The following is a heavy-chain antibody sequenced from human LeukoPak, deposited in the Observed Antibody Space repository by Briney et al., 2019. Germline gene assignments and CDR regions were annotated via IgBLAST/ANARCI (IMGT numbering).Heavy chain of an antibody. CDR2: IYTSGST. CDR3: ARDRLAAGSPYYYYYMDV. V-gene: IGHV4-4*07. CDR1: GGSISSYY. J-gene: IGHJ6*03. Sequence: SETLSLTCTVSGGSISSYYWSWIRQPAGKGLEWIGRIYTSGSTNYNPSLKSRVTISVDKSKNQFSLKLSSATAADTAVYYCARDRLAAGSPYYYYYMDVWGKGTTVTVSS. D-gene: IGHD6-13*01.